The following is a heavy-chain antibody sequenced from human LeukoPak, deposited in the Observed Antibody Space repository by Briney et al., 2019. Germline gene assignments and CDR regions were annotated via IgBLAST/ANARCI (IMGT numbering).Heavy chain of an antibody. D-gene: IGHD5-18*01. V-gene: IGHV4-31*03. CDR1: GGSISSGGYY. CDR3: ARGVYSYGHFDY. Sequence: SQTLSLTCTVSGGSISSGGYYWSWIRQHPGKGLEWIGYIYYSGSTYYNPSLKSRVTISVDTSKNQFSLKLSSVTAADTAVYYCARGVYSYGHFDYWGQETLVTVSS. J-gene: IGHJ4*02. CDR2: IYYSGST.